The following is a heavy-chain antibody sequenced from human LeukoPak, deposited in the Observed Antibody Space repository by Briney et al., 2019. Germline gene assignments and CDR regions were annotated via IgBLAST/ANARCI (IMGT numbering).Heavy chain of an antibody. V-gene: IGHV3-30*18. D-gene: IGHD3-3*01. CDR1: GFTFSSYG. Sequence: GGSLRLSCAASGFTFSSYGMHWVRQAPGKGLEWVAVISYDGSNKYYADSVKDRFTISRDNSKNTLYLQMNSLRAEDTAVYYCAKDLRERIRITIFGVVTSYYGMDVWGQGTTVTVSS. J-gene: IGHJ6*02. CDR3: AKDLRERIRITIFGVVTSYYGMDV. CDR2: ISYDGSNK.